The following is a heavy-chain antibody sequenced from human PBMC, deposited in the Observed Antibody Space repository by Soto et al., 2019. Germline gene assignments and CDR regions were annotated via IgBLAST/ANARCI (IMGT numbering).Heavy chain of an antibody. CDR1: GGSFSGYY. V-gene: IGHV4-34*01. CDR2: INHSGST. CDR3: ARGRVSSSLIYYYYYGMDV. D-gene: IGHD6-13*01. Sequence: PSQTLSLTCAVYGGSFSGYYWSWIRQPPGKGREWIGEINHSGSTNYNPSLKSRVTISVDTSKNQFSLKLSSVTAADTAVYYCARGRVSSSLIYYYYYGMDVWGQGTTVTVSS. J-gene: IGHJ6*02.